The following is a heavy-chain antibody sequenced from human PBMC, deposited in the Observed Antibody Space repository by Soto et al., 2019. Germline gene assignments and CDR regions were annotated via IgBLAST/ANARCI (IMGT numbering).Heavy chain of an antibody. CDR2: LYDVDGS. Sequence: PGGSLRLSCAAFGLTISGKKYVAWVRQAPGKGLEWVSALYDVDGSFYADSVKGRFTTSSDSSKTTVYLQMNDLRPDDTAVYYCATWHELEHAYDVWGQGTTVT. V-gene: IGHV3-53*01. CDR1: GLTISGKKY. CDR3: ATWHELEHAYDV. D-gene: IGHD1-1*01. J-gene: IGHJ3*01.